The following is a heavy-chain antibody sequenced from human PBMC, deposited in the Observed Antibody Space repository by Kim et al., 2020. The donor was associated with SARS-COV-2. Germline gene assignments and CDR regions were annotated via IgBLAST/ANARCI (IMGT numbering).Heavy chain of an antibody. CDR2: ISSSSSYI. CDR1: GFTFSTYS. Sequence: GGSLRLSCAASGFTFSTYSMNWVRQAPGKGLEWVSSISSSSSYIYNADSVKGRFTISRDNAKNSLYLQMNSLRAEDTAVYYCARGGQGYCSGGRCYYDAFDIWGQGTMVTVSS. V-gene: IGHV3-21*01. J-gene: IGHJ3*02. D-gene: IGHD2-15*01. CDR3: ARGGQGYCSGGRCYYDAFDI.